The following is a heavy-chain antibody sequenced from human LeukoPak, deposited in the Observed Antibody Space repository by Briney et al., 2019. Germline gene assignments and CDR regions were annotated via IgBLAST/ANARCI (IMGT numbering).Heavy chain of an antibody. CDR3: ARLSDYSNYNYYMDV. D-gene: IGHD4-11*01. CDR2: IYPRDFDT. CDR1: GYNFPNYW. Sequence: GESLKISCKASGYNFPNYWIAWVRQLPGKGLECMGVIYPRDFDTRYKPFFQGQVTISADRSINTAYLQWSSLKASDTAMYYCARLSDYSNYNYYMDVWGKGTTVTVSS. V-gene: IGHV5-51*01. J-gene: IGHJ6*03.